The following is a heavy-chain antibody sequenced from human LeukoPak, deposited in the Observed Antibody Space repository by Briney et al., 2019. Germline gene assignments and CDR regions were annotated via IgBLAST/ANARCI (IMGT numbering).Heavy chain of an antibody. J-gene: IGHJ4*02. D-gene: IGHD6-19*01. CDR2: INHSGST. CDR1: GGSISSYY. CDR3: ARVRGGWRGPGVYFDY. V-gene: IGHV4-34*01. Sequence: PSETLSLTCTVSGGSISSYYWSWIRQPPGKGLEWIGEINHSGSTNYNPSLKSRVTISVDTSKNQFSLKLSSVTAADTAVYYCARVRGGWRGPGVYFDYWGQGTLVTVSS.